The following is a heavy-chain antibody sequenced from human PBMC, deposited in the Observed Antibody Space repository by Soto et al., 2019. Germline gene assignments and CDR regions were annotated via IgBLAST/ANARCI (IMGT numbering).Heavy chain of an antibody. J-gene: IGHJ6*02. CDR1: GTIFSSYT. Sequence: QVQLXXXXAEVKKPGSSVRVSCKASGTIFSSYTISWVRQAPGQGLEWMGRIIPILGETNSAQQFQDIVTLTADKSTNTAYMELNSLRLEDTAVYYCARGLGGRMDDWGQGTTVTVSS. CDR2: IIPILGET. D-gene: IGHD3-16*01. V-gene: IGHV1-69*08. CDR3: ARGLGGRMDD.